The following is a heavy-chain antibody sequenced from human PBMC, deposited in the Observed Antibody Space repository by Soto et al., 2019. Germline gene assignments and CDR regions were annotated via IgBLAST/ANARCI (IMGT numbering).Heavy chain of an antibody. CDR2: INPNSGGT. CDR3: ATGSVAGTFRLLYYYYYGMDV. V-gene: IGHV1-2*04. J-gene: IGHJ6*02. CDR1: GYTFTGYY. Sequence: ASVKVSCKASGYTFTGYYMHWVRQAPGQGLEWKGWINPNSGGTKYAQKFQGWVTITKDTSISTAYKELSKLRSDDTAVYYFATGSVAGTFRLLYYYYYGMDVWGQGTTVTVSS. D-gene: IGHD6-19*01.